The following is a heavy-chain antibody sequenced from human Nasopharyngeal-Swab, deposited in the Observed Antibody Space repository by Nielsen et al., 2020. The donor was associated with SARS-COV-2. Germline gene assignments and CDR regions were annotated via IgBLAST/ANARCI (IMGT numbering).Heavy chain of an antibody. D-gene: IGHD3-3*01. Sequence: TLSLTCTVSGGSISSGGYYWSWIRQHPGKGLEWIGYLYYSWRTYYNPSLKSRVTISVDTSKNQFSLKLSSVTAADTAVYYCARLLKRGIFGVVKQIDYWGQGTLVTVSS. J-gene: IGHJ4*02. CDR2: LYYSWRT. CDR1: GGSISSGGYY. V-gene: IGHV4-31*03. CDR3: ARLLKRGIFGVVKQIDY.